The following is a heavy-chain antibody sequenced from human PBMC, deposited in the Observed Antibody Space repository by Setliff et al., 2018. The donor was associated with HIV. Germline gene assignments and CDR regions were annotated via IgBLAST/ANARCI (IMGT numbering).Heavy chain of an antibody. J-gene: IGHJ1*01. CDR3: ATWTRAETSENFQH. CDR2: IYPGDSDT. D-gene: IGHD4-17*01. CDR1: AYSFTSYW. Sequence: PGESLTISCKGSAYSFTSYWIGWVRQMPGKGLEWMGIIYPGDSDTRYSPSFQGQVTISADKSISTAYLQWSSLKASDTAMYYCATWTRAETSENFQHWGQGTLVTVSS. V-gene: IGHV5-51*01.